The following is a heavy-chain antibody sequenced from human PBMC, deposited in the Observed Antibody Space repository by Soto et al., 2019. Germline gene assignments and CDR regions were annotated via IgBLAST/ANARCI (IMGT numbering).Heavy chain of an antibody. CDR3: ARDENSSEYDY. CDR1: GYTFTRYG. D-gene: IGHD6-19*01. J-gene: IGHJ4*02. V-gene: IGHV1-18*01. CDR2: ISAYNGNT. Sequence: ASVKGSCKASGYTFTRYGVSWVRQAPGQGLEWMGWISAYNGNTNYAQKLQGRVTMTTDTSTSTAYMELRSLRSDDTAVYYCARDENSSEYDYRGQGTLVTVSS.